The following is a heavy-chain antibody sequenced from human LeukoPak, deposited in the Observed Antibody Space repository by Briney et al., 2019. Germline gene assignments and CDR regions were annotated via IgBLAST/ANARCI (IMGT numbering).Heavy chain of an antibody. V-gene: IGHV3-33*06. J-gene: IGHJ4*02. CDR3: AKDAQRGFDYSNSLEY. CDR2: IWNDGSSQ. D-gene: IGHD4-11*01. CDR1: QFTFSHYG. Sequence: GGPLTLSCVASQFTFSHYGMHWVRQAPGKGLEWVAVIWNDGSSQYYADSVKGRFTISRDNFQNTVYLQMNSLRAEDTAVYYCAKDAQRGFDYSNSLEYWGQGTLVTVSS.